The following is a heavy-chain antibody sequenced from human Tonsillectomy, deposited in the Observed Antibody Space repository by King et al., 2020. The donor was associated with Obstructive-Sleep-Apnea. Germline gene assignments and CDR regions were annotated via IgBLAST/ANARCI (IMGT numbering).Heavy chain of an antibody. CDR2: ISWNSGSI. J-gene: IGHJ4*02. CDR3: AKVRGYGGYDLLFAY. D-gene: IGHD5-12*01. Sequence: VQLVESGGGLVQPGRSLRLSCAASGFTFDDYAMHWVRQAPGKGLEWVSGISWNSGSIGYADSVKGRFTISRDNAKNSLYLQMNSLRAEDTALYYCAKVRGYGGYDLLFAYWAREPWSPSPQ. CDR1: GFTFDDYA. V-gene: IGHV3-9*01.